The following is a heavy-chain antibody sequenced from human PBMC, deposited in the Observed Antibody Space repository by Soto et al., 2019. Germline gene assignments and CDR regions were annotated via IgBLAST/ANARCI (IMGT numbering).Heavy chain of an antibody. CDR2: IYGGGST. CDR3: ARVKDDDFWSGYYTTFDY. J-gene: IGHJ4*02. Sequence: GESLKISCAASGFTVSNNYMSWVRQAPGKGLEWVSAIYGGGSTYYADSVKGRFTISRDNSKNTLHLQMNNLRDEDTAVYYCARVKDDDFWSGYYTTFDYWGQGTLVTVSS. D-gene: IGHD3-3*01. CDR1: GFTVSNNY. V-gene: IGHV3-66*01.